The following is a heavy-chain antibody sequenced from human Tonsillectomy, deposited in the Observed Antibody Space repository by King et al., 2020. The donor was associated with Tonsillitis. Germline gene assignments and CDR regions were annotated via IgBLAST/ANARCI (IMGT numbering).Heavy chain of an antibody. CDR3: ARDLTYYYDSSGYFDAFDI. D-gene: IGHD3-22*01. Sequence: VQLVESGGGLVKPGGSLRLSCAASGFTFSIYSMNWVRQAPGKGLEWVSSISSSSTYIYYADSVKGRFTISRDNAKNSMDLQMNSLRAEDTAVYYCARDLTYYYDSSGYFDAFDIWVQGTMVTVSS. CDR1: GFTFSIYS. CDR2: ISSSSTYI. V-gene: IGHV3-21*01. J-gene: IGHJ3*02.